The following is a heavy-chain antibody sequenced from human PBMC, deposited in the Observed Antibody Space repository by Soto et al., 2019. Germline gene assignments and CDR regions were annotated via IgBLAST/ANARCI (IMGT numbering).Heavy chain of an antibody. D-gene: IGHD5-18*01. Sequence: ETMSLTCAVHGGSFRGYYWSWIRQPPGNGLGWIGEINHSGRTNYNPSLKSRVTISVDTSKNQFSLKLSSVTAADPAVYYCARLRARYIYGTDAFDIWGQGTMVTVSS. J-gene: IGHJ3*02. V-gene: IGHV4-34*01. CDR2: INHSGRT. CDR3: ARLRARYIYGTDAFDI. CDR1: GGSFRGYY.